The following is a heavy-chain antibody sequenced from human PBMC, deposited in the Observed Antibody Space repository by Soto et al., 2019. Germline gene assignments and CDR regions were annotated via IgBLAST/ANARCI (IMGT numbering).Heavy chain of an antibody. CDR2: IKSKTDGGTT. CDR1: GFTFSNAW. V-gene: IGHV3-15*01. D-gene: IGHD3-10*01. J-gene: IGHJ6*03. Sequence: EVQLVESGGGLVKPGGSLRHSCAASGFTFSNAWMSWVRQAPGKGLEWVGRIKSKTDGGTTDYAAPVKGRFTISRDDSKNTLYLQMNSLKTVDTAVYYCTAATDEFGELQYAPQDYYYYMDVWGKGTTVTVSS. CDR3: TAATDEFGELQYAPQDYYYYMDV.